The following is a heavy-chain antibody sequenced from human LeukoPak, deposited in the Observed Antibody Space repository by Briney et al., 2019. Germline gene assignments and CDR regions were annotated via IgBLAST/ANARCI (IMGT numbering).Heavy chain of an antibody. J-gene: IGHJ4*02. CDR2: IYWDNDK. D-gene: IGHD6-19*01. V-gene: IGHV2-5*02. CDR1: GFSLSTSGVG. Sequence: SGPTLVNPTQTLTLTCTFSGFSLSTSGVGVGWIRQPPGEALEWLSLIYWDNDKRYSPSLKSRLTITKDTSKNQVVLTMTNMDPVDTATYYCAHSGQWLTPGAFDYWGQGTLVTVSS. CDR3: AHSGQWLTPGAFDY.